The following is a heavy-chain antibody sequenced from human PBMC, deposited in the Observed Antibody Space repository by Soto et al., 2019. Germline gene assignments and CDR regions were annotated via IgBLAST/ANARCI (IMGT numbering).Heavy chain of an antibody. D-gene: IGHD3-3*01. CDR3: ARQSGSRDYDFWSGSHNIYYMDV. Sequence: SETLSLTCTVSGGSISSSSYYWGWIRQPPGKGLEWIGSIYYSGSTYYNPSLKSRVTISVDTSKNQFSLKLSSVTAADTAVYYCARQSGSRDYDFWSGSHNIYYMDVWGKGTTVTVSS. V-gene: IGHV4-39*01. CDR1: GGSISSSSYY. J-gene: IGHJ6*03. CDR2: IYYSGST.